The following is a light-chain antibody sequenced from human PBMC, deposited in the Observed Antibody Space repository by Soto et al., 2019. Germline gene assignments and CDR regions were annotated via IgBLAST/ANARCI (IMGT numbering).Light chain of an antibody. CDR3: TSFTNSNTWV. CDR1: SSDIGTYNF. Sequence: QSALTQPASVSGSPGQSITISCTGTSSDIGTYNFVSWFQHHPGKAPKLIIYEVSNRPSGVSDRFSGSKSDNTASLTISGLQAEDEADYYCTSFTNSNTWVFGGGTKVTVL. J-gene: IGLJ3*02. CDR2: EVS. V-gene: IGLV2-14*01.